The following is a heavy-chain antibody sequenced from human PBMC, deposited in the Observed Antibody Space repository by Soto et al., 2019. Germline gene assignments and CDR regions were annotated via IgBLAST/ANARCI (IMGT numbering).Heavy chain of an antibody. CDR2: IYTGGST. CDR3: ARDGSTGWRTYGMDV. D-gene: IGHD2-8*02. CDR1: GFTLGAYV. V-gene: IGHV3-53*01. J-gene: IGHJ6*02. Sequence: GGSLRLSCAASGFTLGAYVMHRVRQAPGMGLEWVSVIYTGGSTYYADSVKGRFTISRDNSKNTLYLQMNSLRDADTAVYYCARDGSTGWRTYGMDVWGQGTTVTVS.